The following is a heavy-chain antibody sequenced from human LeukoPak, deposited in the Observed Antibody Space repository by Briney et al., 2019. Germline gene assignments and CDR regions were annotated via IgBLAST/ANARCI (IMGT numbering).Heavy chain of an antibody. J-gene: IGHJ5*02. V-gene: IGHV4-59*01. CDR1: GGSISSYY. D-gene: IGHD3-3*01. CDR3: ARLEKYYDFWSGYYTRTGRFDP. CDR2: IYYSGST. Sequence: SETLSLTCTVSGGSISSYYWSWIRQPPGKGLEWIGYIYYSGSTYYNPSLKSRVTISVDTSKNQFSLKLSSVTAADTAVYYCARLEKYYDFWSGYYTRTGRFDPWGQGTLVTVSS.